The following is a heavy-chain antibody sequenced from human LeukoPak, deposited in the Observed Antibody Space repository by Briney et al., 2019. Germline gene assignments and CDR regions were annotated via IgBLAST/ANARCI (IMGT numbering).Heavy chain of an antibody. CDR2: IYSGGST. CDR3: ARHGYCSGGSCPYYYYMDV. CDR1: EFSVGSNY. J-gene: IGHJ6*03. D-gene: IGHD2-15*01. Sequence: GGSLRLSCAASEFSVGSNYMTWVRQAPGKGLEWVSLIYSGGSTYYNPSLKSRVTISVDTSKNQFSLKLSSVTAADTAVYYRARHGYCSGGSCPYYYYMDVWGKGTTVTISS. V-gene: IGHV3-66*04.